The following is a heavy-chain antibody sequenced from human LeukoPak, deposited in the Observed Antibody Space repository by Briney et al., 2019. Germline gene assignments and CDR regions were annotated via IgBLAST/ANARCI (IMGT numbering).Heavy chain of an antibody. CDR1: GYTFTGYY. Sequence: ASVKVSCKASGYTFTGYYMHWVRQAPGHGLEWMGWINTNSGGTSYVQKFQGRVTMTSDTSISTAYMELSSLRSGDTAVYYCARGHTWGFVTTAGGDYWGQGTLVTVSS. V-gene: IGHV1-2*02. CDR2: INTNSGGT. CDR3: ARGHTWGFVTTAGGDY. D-gene: IGHD2-21*02. J-gene: IGHJ4*02.